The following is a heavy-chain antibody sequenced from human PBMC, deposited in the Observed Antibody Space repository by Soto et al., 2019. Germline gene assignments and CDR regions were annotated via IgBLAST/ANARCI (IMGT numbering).Heavy chain of an antibody. CDR2: ISSSSTTI. V-gene: IGHV3-48*01. D-gene: IGHD4-17*01. CDR1: GFSLSSYS. Sequence: GGSLRLSCAASGFSLSSYSMNWVRQAPGKGLEWVSYISSSSTTIYYADSVKGRFTISRDNAKNSLYLQMNSLRAEDTAVYYCAREFATVTNYYYNYYMDVWGKGTTVTVSS. CDR3: AREFATVTNYYYNYYMDV. J-gene: IGHJ6*03.